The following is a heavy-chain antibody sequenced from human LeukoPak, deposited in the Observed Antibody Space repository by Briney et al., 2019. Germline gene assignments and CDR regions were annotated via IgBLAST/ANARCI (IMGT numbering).Heavy chain of an antibody. Sequence: ASVKVSCKASGYTFTSYDINWVRQATGRGLEWMGWMNPNSGNTGYAQKFQGRVTITRNTSISTAYMELSSLRSEDTAVYYCARSITMVRGVIMFGYWGQGTLVTVSS. D-gene: IGHD3-10*01. V-gene: IGHV1-8*03. J-gene: IGHJ4*02. CDR1: GYTFTSYD. CDR3: ARSITMVRGVIMFGY. CDR2: MNPNSGNT.